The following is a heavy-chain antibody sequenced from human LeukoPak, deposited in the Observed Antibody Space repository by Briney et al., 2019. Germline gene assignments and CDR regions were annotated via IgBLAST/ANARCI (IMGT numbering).Heavy chain of an antibody. V-gene: IGHV4-39*07. CDR3: AKDVVSMEGAPRWVY. Sequence: TSETLSLTCTVSGGSLGPCYYWGWIRQPPGKGLEWIGTFYYGGTTFYSPSLKSRVTISVDKSKNQFSLNLSSVTAADTAVYYCAKDVVSMEGAPRWVYWGQGTLVTVSS. D-gene: IGHD1-26*01. J-gene: IGHJ4*02. CDR2: FYYGGTT. CDR1: GGSLGPCYY.